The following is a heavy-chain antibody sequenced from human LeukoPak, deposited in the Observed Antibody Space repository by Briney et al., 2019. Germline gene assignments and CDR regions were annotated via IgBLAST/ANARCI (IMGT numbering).Heavy chain of an antibody. D-gene: IGHD5-12*01. V-gene: IGHV3-48*02. J-gene: IGHJ4*02. CDR1: GFTFSTYR. CDR3: ARSGYSGYEFDH. Sequence: GGSLRLSRAVSGFTFSTYRMNWVRQAPGMGLEWVSYISSSSSITCYADSVKGRFTISRDNAKNSLFLQMDSLRDEDTAVYYCARSGYSGYEFDHWGQGTRVTVSS. CDR2: ISSSSSIT.